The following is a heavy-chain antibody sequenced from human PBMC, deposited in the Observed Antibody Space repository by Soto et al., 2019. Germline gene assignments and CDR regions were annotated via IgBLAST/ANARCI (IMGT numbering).Heavy chain of an antibody. J-gene: IGHJ6*02. CDR2: IYHSGST. V-gene: IGHV4-4*02. CDR1: GGSISSSNC. CDR3: ARVSGSYYYGMDV. Sequence: QVQLQESGPGLVKPSGTLSLTCAVSGGSISSSNCWSWVRQPPGKGLEWIGEIYHSGSTNFNPSLKSRVTISVDKSKNQSSLKLNSVTAADPAVYYCARVSGSYYYGMDVWGQGTTVTVSS.